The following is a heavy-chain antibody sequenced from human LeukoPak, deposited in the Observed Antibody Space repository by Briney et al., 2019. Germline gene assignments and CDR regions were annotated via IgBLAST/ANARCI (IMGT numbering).Heavy chain of an antibody. Sequence: GGSLRLSCAASGFTFSSYAMHWVRQAPGKGLEWVAVISYDGSNKYYADSVKGRFTISRDNSKNTLYLQMNSLRAEDTAVYYCARDGAYSASNFWGQGTMVAVSS. V-gene: IGHV3-30*04. D-gene: IGHD6-13*01. CDR3: ARDGAYSASNF. J-gene: IGHJ3*01. CDR1: GFTFSSYA. CDR2: ISYDGSNK.